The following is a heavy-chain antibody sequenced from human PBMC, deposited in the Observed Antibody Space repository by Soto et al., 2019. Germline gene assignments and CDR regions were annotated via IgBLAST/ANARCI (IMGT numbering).Heavy chain of an antibody. J-gene: IGHJ3*02. D-gene: IGHD6-13*01. Sequence: QPGGSLRLSCAASGLTFSSYAMSWVRQAPGKGLEWVSAISGSGGSTYYADSVKGRFTISRDNSKNTLYLQMNSLRAEDTAVYYCAKDRPDSDIAAADAFDIWGQGTMVTVSS. CDR3: AKDRPDSDIAAADAFDI. CDR2: ISGSGGST. CDR1: GLTFSSYA. V-gene: IGHV3-23*01.